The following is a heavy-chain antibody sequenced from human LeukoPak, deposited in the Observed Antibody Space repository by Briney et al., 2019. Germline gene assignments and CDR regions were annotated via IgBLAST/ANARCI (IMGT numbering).Heavy chain of an antibody. V-gene: IGHV4-59*08. CDR1: GASLSSYY. D-gene: IGHD3-9*01. Sequence: SETLSLTCTVSGASLSSYYCSWIRQPPGKGLEWIGYIYYSGSTNYNPSLKSRVTISVDTSKNQFSLKLSSVTAADTAVYYCARQESNYDILTDYYTGSYFDYWGQGTLVTVSS. J-gene: IGHJ4*02. CDR2: IYYSGST. CDR3: ARQESNYDILTDYYTGSYFDY.